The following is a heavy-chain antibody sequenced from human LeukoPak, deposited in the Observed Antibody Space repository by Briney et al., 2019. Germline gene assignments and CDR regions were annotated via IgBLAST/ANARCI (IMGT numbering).Heavy chain of an antibody. D-gene: IGHD6-13*01. CDR2: INHSGST. Sequence: PSETLSLTCAVYGGSFSGYYWSWIRQPPGKGLEWIGEINHSGSTNYNPSLKSRVTISVDTSKNQFSLKLSSVAAADTAVYYCARGAGNISKGYFQHWGQGTLVTVSS. V-gene: IGHV4-34*01. J-gene: IGHJ1*01. CDR1: GGSFSGYY. CDR3: ARGAGNISKGYFQH.